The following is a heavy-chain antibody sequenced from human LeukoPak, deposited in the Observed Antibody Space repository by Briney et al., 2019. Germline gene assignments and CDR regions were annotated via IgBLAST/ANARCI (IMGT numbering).Heavy chain of an antibody. V-gene: IGHV3-7*01. CDR3: ASNSKTSLIDY. J-gene: IGHJ4*02. Sequence: QSGGSLRLSCAASGFTFSSYWMSWVRQAPGKGLEWVANIKQDGTERYYVDSVKGRFTISRDNVKNSLYLQMNSLRVEDTAVYYCASNSKTSLIDYWGQGTLVTVSS. CDR2: IKQDGTER. CDR1: GFTFSSYW. D-gene: IGHD5-24*01.